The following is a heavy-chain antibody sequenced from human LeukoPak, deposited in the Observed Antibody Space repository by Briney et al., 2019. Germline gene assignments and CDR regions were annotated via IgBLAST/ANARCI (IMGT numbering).Heavy chain of an antibody. V-gene: IGHV4-34*01. D-gene: IGHD1-14*01. CDR3: ARGGYKIFDY. Sequence: SETLSLTCAVYGGSFSGYYWSWIRQPPGKGLEWIGEINHSGSTNYNPSLKSRVTIPVDTSKNQFSLKLSSVTAADTAVYYCARGGYKIFDYWGQGTLVTVSS. CDR2: INHSGST. CDR1: GGSFSGYY. J-gene: IGHJ4*02.